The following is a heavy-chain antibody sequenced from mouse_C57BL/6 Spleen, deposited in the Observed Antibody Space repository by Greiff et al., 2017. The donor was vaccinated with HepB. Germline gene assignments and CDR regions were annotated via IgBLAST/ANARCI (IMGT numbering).Heavy chain of an antibody. V-gene: IGHV1-69*01. CDR3: ARSLRYYYFDY. CDR1: GYTFTSYW. CDR2: IDPSDSYT. D-gene: IGHD1-1*01. Sequence: QVQLQQPGAELVMPGASVKLSCKASGYTFTSYWMHWVKQRPGQGLEWIGEIDPSDSYTNYNQKFKGKSTLTVDKSSSTAYMQLSSLTSEDSAVYYCARSLRYYYFDYWGQGTTLTVSS. J-gene: IGHJ2*01.